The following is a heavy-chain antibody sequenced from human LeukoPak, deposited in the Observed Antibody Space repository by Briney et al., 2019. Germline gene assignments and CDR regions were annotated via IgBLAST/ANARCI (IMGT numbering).Heavy chain of an antibody. J-gene: IGHJ4*02. D-gene: IGHD1-26*01. CDR3: ARESSVGATSV. CDR2: TNPSGGST. Sequence: ASVKVSCKASGYTFTSYYMHWVRQAPGQGLEWMGITNPSGGSTSYAQKFQGRVTMTRDTSTSTVYMELSSLRSEDTALYYCARESSVGATSVWGQGTLVTVSS. V-gene: IGHV1-46*01. CDR1: GYTFTSYY.